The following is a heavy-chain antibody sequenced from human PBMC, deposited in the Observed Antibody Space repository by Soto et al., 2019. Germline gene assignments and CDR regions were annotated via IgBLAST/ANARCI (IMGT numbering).Heavy chain of an antibody. D-gene: IGHD3-10*01. J-gene: IGHJ4*02. Sequence: PSETLSLTCTVSGGSISSSSYYWGWIRQPPGKGLEWIGSIYYSGSTYYNPSLKSRVTISVDTSKNDFSLQLSSVTAADTAVYYCSRSPGDWAKCDYWGQGTLVT. V-gene: IGHV4-39*02. CDR3: SRSPGDWAKCDY. CDR1: GGSISSSSYY. CDR2: IYYSGST.